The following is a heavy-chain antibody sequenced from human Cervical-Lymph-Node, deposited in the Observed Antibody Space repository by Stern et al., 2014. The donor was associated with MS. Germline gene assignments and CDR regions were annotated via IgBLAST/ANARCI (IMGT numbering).Heavy chain of an antibody. J-gene: IGHJ6*02. Sequence: VQLVESGAEVKKPGSSVKVSCKASGGTFSTQAINWVRQAPGQGFEWVGGIIPIFGTPNYAQKVQDRVTITADESTSTAYMDLSSLRSEDTAVYYCATPSTVTVGGMDVWGQGTKVTVSS. CDR2: IIPIFGTP. CDR1: GGTFSTQA. D-gene: IGHD4-17*01. V-gene: IGHV1-69*01. CDR3: ATPSTVTVGGMDV.